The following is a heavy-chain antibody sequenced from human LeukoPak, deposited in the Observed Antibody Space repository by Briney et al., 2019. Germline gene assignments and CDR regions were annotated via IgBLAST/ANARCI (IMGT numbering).Heavy chain of an antibody. V-gene: IGHV4-39*07. J-gene: IGHJ6*02. D-gene: IGHD5-18*01. CDR2: TYYSGST. Sequence: SETLSLTCTVSGGSISSSSYYWGWIRQPPGKGLEWIGSTYYSGSTYYNPSLKSRVTISVDTSKNQFSLKLSSVTAADTAVYYCASDTAMVNDYYYYGMDVWGQGTTVTVSS. CDR3: ASDTAMVNDYYYYGMDV. CDR1: GGSISSSSYY.